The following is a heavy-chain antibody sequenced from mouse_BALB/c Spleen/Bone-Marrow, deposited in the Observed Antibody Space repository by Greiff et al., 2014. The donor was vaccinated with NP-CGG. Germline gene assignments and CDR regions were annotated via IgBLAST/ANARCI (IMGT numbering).Heavy chain of an antibody. CDR1: GFNIKDYY. CDR2: IDPENGDT. CDR3: NARGDYDFDYFDY. J-gene: IGHJ2*01. V-gene: IGHV14-4*02. D-gene: IGHD2-4*01. Sequence: EVKLEESGAELARSGASVKLSCTASGFNIKDYYMHWVKQRPEQGLEWIGWIDPENGDTEYAPKFQGKATMTADTSSNTAYLQLSSLTSEDAAVYYCNARGDYDFDYFDYWGQGTTLTVSS.